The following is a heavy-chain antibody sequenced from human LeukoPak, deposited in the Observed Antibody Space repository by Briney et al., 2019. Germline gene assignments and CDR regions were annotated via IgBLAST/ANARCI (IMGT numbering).Heavy chain of an antibody. J-gene: IGHJ4*02. D-gene: IGHD6-13*01. CDR2: INAGNGNT. Sequence: ASVKVSCKASGYTFTSYAMHWVRQAPGQRREWMGWINAGNGNTKYSQKFQGRVTITRDTSASTAYMELSSLRSEDTAVYYCARDGQQLVRGVDYWGQGTLVTVSS. CDR3: ARDGQQLVRGVDY. V-gene: IGHV1-3*01. CDR1: GYTFTSYA.